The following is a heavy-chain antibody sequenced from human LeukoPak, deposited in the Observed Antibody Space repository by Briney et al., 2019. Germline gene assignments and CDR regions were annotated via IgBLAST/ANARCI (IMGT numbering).Heavy chain of an antibody. CDR1: GFTFSSYE. CDR2: ISSSGSTI. V-gene: IGHV3-48*03. Sequence: PGGSLRLSCAASGFTFSSYEMNRVRQAPGKGLEWVSYISSSGSTIYYADSLKGRFTISRDNAKNSLYLQMNSLRAEDTAVYYCVRARGGDYVGHWGQGTLVTVSS. CDR3: VRARGGDYVGH. J-gene: IGHJ5*02. D-gene: IGHD4-17*01.